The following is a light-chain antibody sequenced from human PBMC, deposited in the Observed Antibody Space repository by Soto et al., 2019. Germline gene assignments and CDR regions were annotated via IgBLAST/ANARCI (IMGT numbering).Light chain of an antibody. V-gene: IGKV3-11*01. CDR3: QQRSNWTIT. Sequence: PGESATLSCRATRSVSSYLAWYQQKPGQAPRLLIYDASSRPTDIPARFSGSGSGTDFTITISSLEQEDGALYYGQQRSNWTITFGQGTRLEIK. CDR1: RSVSSY. J-gene: IGKJ5*01. CDR2: DAS.